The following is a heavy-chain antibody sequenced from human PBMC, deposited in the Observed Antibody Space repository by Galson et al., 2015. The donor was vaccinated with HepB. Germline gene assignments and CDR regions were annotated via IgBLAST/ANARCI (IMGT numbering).Heavy chain of an antibody. CDR1: GFTFSSYG. V-gene: IGHV3-33*01. J-gene: IGHJ4*02. D-gene: IGHD3-16*01. CDR3: ARDDQSSLYYCDY. Sequence: SLRLSCAASGFTFSSYGMHWFRQAPGKGLEWVAIIWYDGSNKYYADSVKGRFTISRDNSKTTLYLQMNSLRAEDTAVYFCARDDQSSLYYCDYWGQGTLVTVSS. CDR2: IWYDGSNK.